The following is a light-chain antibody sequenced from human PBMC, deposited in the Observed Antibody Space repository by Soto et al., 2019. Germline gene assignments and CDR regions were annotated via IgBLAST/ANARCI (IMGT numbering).Light chain of an antibody. V-gene: IGKV3-20*01. Sequence: EIVLTQSPGTLSLSPGERATLSCRASQSVSSNLAWYQQKPGQAPRLLIYDASNRATGIPARFSGSGSGTDFTLTISRLEPEDFAVYYCQQYYSSPWTFGLGTKVDIK. CDR1: QSVSSN. CDR2: DAS. J-gene: IGKJ1*01. CDR3: QQYYSSPWT.